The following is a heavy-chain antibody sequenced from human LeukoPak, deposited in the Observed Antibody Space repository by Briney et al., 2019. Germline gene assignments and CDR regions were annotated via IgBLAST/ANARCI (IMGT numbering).Heavy chain of an antibody. CDR1: GFTFSSYA. V-gene: IGHV3-23*01. CDR3: AKFAMIVVVITTEVGFDY. D-gene: IGHD3-22*01. Sequence: GGSLRLSCAASGFTFSSYAMSWVRQAPGKGLEWVSAISGSGGSTYYADSVKGRFTISRDNSKNTLYLQMNSLRAEDTAVYYCAKFAMIVVVITTEVGFDYWGQGTLVTASS. CDR2: ISGSGGST. J-gene: IGHJ4*02.